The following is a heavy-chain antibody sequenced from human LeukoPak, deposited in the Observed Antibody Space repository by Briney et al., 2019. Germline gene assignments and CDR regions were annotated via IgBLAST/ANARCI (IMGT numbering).Heavy chain of an antibody. V-gene: IGHV3-21*03. CDR2: IVTSGNYM. Sequence: PGGSLRLSCAASGFTFSNFVMNWVRQAPGKGLGWVSSIVTSGNYMYYSNSVWGRFTISRDNAKNSLYLQMNSLRAEDAAVYYCVRVEDRSGYDGHFDYWGQGTLVTVSS. CDR1: GFTFSNFV. D-gene: IGHD3-22*01. CDR3: VRVEDRSGYDGHFDY. J-gene: IGHJ4*02.